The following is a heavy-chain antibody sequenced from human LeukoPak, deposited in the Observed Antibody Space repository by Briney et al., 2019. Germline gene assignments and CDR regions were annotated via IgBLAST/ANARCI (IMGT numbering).Heavy chain of an antibody. CDR2: IYHSGST. D-gene: IGHD2-15*01. J-gene: IGHJ6*03. CDR3: ARAVGREYCSGGSCYYYYYYMDV. CDR1: GGSISSSNW. V-gene: IGHV4-4*02. Sequence: SETLSLTCAVSGGSISSSNWWSWVRPPPGKGLEWIGEIYHSGSTNYNPSLKSRVTISVDKSKNQFSLKLSSVTAADTAVYYCARAVGREYCSGGSCYYYYYYMDVWGKGTTVTVSS.